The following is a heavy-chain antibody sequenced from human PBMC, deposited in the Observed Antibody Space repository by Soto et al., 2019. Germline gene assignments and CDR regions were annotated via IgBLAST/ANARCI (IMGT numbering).Heavy chain of an antibody. D-gene: IGHD6-13*01. CDR3: AKDPTPGIAAAAPAYYFDY. CDR2: MSGSGGST. J-gene: IGHJ4*02. CDR1: GFTFSSYA. V-gene: IGHV3-23*01. Sequence: SGGSLRLSCAASGFTFSSYAMSWVRQAPGKGLEWVSAMSGSGGSTYYADSVKGRFTISRDNSKNTLYLQMNSLRAEDTAVYYCAKDPTPGIAAAAPAYYFDYWGQGTLVTVSS.